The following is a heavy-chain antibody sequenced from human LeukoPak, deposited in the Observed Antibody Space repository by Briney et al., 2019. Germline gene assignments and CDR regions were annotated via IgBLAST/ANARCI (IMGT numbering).Heavy chain of an antibody. CDR1: GGSISSYY. Sequence: PSETLSLTCTVSGGSISSYYWSWIRQPPGKGLEWIGYIYYSGSTNYNPSLKSRVTISVDTSKNQFSLKLSSVTAADTAVYYCARHARLGSYGYYFDYWGQGTLVTVSS. V-gene: IGHV4-59*08. J-gene: IGHJ4*02. D-gene: IGHD1-26*01. CDR2: IYYSGST. CDR3: ARHARLGSYGYYFDY.